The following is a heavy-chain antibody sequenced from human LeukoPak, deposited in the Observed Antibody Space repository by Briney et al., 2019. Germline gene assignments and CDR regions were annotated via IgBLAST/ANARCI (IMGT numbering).Heavy chain of an antibody. V-gene: IGHV1-2*02. CDR3: ARGSPQLWFGYRGYYYYGMDV. CDR1: GYTFTGYY. Sequence: ASVKVSCKASGYTFTGYYMHWVRQAPGQGLEWMGWINPNSGGTNYAQKFQGRVTMTRDTSISTAYMELSRLRSGDTAVYYCARGSPQLWFGYRGYYYYGMDVWGQGTTVTVSS. D-gene: IGHD3-10*01. J-gene: IGHJ6*02. CDR2: INPNSGGT.